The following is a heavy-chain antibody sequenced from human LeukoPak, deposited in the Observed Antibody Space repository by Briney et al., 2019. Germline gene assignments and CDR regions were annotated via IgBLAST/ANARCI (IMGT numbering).Heavy chain of an antibody. Sequence: SETLSLTCSVSGASISTYYWNWIRQSAGKGLEWIGRIHSSGSTNYSPSLKSRVTMSADTSNNQISLKLSSVTAADTALYYCARGRGYADYWGQGALVTVSS. D-gene: IGHD6-25*01. V-gene: IGHV4-4*07. J-gene: IGHJ4*02. CDR2: IHSSGST. CDR3: ARGRGYADY. CDR1: GASISTYY.